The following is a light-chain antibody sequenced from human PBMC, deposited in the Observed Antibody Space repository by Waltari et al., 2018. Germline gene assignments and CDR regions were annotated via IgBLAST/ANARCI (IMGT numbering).Light chain of an antibody. J-gene: IGKJ1*01. V-gene: IGKV3-20*01. CDR3: QQHGTLPAT. Sequence: EIVLTQSPGTASLSPGERVTLSCRASQSVGSSSLAWYQQKPGQAPRLVIYRASRRATGIPDRFSGSGSGTDFSLTISRLGREDFAVYYCQQHGTLPATFGQGTKVEIK. CDR2: RAS. CDR1: QSVGSSS.